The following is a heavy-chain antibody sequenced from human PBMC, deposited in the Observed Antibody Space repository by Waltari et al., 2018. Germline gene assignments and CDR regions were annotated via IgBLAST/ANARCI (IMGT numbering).Heavy chain of an antibody. V-gene: IGHV4-39*02. CDR3: ARRPMGAAFDY. Sequence: QLQMHESGPGLGKSSETLSLTCTVSGDSMTNSNYYWAWIRQPPGKGLEWIGDIYYSGTSFYNPSLMSRLTISADTSKNHFSLSLTSVTVADTAIYYCARRPMGAAFDYWGQGVLVTISS. J-gene: IGHJ4*02. CDR1: GDSMTNSNYY. D-gene: IGHD3-16*01. CDR2: IYYSGTS.